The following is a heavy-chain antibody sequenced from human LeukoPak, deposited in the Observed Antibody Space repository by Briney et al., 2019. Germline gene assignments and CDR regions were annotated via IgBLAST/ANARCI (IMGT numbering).Heavy chain of an antibody. V-gene: IGHV3-48*01. Sequence: GGSLRLSCAVSGFTFSDYGMNWIRQAPGKGLEWVSYISSSSGSTFYADSVKGRFTISRDNAKNSLYLQMNSLRAEDTAVYYCARGTSSSWTVDGPDYWGQGTLVTVSS. CDR2: ISSSSGST. CDR3: ARGTSSSWTVDGPDY. J-gene: IGHJ4*02. D-gene: IGHD6-13*01. CDR1: GFTFSDYG.